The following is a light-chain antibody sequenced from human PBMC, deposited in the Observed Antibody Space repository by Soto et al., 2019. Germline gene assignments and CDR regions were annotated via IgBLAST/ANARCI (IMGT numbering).Light chain of an antibody. V-gene: IGKV3-20*01. CDR1: QSVSNNY. CDR3: QQYGSSLPLT. J-gene: IGKJ4*01. CDR2: GAS. Sequence: EIVLTQSPGTLSLSPGERATLSCRASQSVSNNYLAWYQQKPGQAPRLLIYGASSRATGIPDRFSGSGSGTDFTLSISRLEPEDFAVFYCQQYGSSLPLTFGGGTKVEIK.